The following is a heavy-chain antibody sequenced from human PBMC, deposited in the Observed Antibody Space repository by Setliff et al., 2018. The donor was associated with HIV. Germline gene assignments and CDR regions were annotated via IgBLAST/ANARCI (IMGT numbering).Heavy chain of an antibody. V-gene: IGHV4-30-4*02. CDR3: AKAFGYCSGGSCPVLMDV. CDR1: GDSIISGDYY. Sequence: TSETLSLTCTVSGDSIISGDYYWSWIRQSPGKGLEWIGHIHYKGNIDYNASLKSRLAISSDTSKNQFSLNLRAKDAAVYYCAKAFGYCSGGSCPVLMDVWGKGTTVTVSS. J-gene: IGHJ6*03. CDR2: IHYKGNI. D-gene: IGHD2-15*01.